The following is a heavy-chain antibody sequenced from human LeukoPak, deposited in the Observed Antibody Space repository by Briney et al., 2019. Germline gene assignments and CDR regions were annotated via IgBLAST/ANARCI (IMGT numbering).Heavy chain of an antibody. Sequence: PSETLSLTCAVSDDSIRSSAYYWGWIRQPPGKGLEWIGSIYYSGSTYYNPSLRSRVTISIDTSKNQFSLKLSSVTAADTAVYYCASEPYGSGSFLGAFDIWGQGTMVTVSS. CDR1: DDSIRSSAYY. CDR2: IYYSGST. V-gene: IGHV4-39*01. J-gene: IGHJ3*02. CDR3: ASEPYGSGSFLGAFDI. D-gene: IGHD3-10*01.